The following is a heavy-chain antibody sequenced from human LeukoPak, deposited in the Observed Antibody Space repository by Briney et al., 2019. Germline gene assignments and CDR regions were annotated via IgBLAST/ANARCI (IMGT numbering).Heavy chain of an antibody. CDR1: GSTFSSYA. CDR2: IIPMLGIA. Sequence: ASVKVSCKASGSTFSSYAINWVRQAPGQGLEWMGRIIPMLGIANYAQKFQGRVTITADKPTSTAYMELSSLRSEDTAVYYCARDEGGIVGAIGAFDIWGQGTMVTVPS. D-gene: IGHD1-26*01. J-gene: IGHJ3*02. V-gene: IGHV1-69*04. CDR3: ARDEGGIVGAIGAFDI.